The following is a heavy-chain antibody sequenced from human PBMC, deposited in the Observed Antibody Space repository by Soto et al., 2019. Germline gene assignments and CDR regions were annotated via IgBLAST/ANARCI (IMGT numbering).Heavy chain of an antibody. D-gene: IGHD2-21*01. J-gene: IGHJ4*02. CDR1: GYTFSSYG. CDR2: ISAYYGNT. CDR3: ARSDADSPYYFDH. Sequence: ASVKVSCKASGYTFSSYGISWVRQAPGQGLEWMGWISAYYGNTTYAQKVQGRVTMTTDTSTNTAFMELSSLRSDDTAVYFCARSDADSPYYFDHWGQGTLVTVSS. V-gene: IGHV1-18*01.